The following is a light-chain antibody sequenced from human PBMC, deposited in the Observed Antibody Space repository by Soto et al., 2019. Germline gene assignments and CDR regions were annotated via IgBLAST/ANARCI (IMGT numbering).Light chain of an antibody. CDR2: GAS. V-gene: IGKV3-15*01. CDR1: QSVSSN. CDR3: QQYNNWPPWT. J-gene: IGKJ1*01. Sequence: EIVMTQSPATLSVSPGERATLSCRASQSVSSNLAWYQQKPGQAPRLLIYGASTRATGIPARFSGSGSRTEFTLTISSLQSEDFAVYYCQQYNNWPPWTFGQGTKVAIK.